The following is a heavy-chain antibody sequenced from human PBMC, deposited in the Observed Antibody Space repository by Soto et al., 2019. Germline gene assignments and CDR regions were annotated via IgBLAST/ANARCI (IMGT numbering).Heavy chain of an antibody. V-gene: IGHV3-30*18. CDR2: ISYDGSNK. Sequence: GESLKISCAASGFTFSSYSMHWVRQAQGKGLEWVAVISYDGSNKYYADSVKGRFTISRDNSKNTLYLQMNSLRAEDTAVYDGAKLLCDRQLVRQNEYFQHWGHGTRVTVSS. J-gene: IGHJ1*01. D-gene: IGHD6-13*01. CDR3: AKLLCDRQLVRQNEYFQH. CDR1: GFTFSSYS.